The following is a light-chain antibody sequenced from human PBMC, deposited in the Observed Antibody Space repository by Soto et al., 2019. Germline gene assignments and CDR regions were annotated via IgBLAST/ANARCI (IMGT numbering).Light chain of an antibody. V-gene: IGKV1-39*01. J-gene: IGKJ1*01. CDR3: QQSFSTPRT. CDR2: AAS. CDR1: QTISDF. Sequence: IQVTNSASSLSASIGDRVTITYRASQTISDFLNWYQLKPGKAPKLLIYAASSLQSGVPSRFSGSGSGTDFTLTISSLQPEDFATYTCQQSFSTPRTFGQGTKVDIK.